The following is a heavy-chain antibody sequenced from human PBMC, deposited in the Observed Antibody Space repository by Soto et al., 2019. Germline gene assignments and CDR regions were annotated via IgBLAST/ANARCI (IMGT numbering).Heavy chain of an antibody. D-gene: IGHD3-22*01. V-gene: IGHV4-61*01. CDR3: ARQKPSYDSSGYYSVFDP. Sequence: SETLSLTCTVSGGSINTVNYYWSWIRQSPDEGLEWIGYIYYSGSTNYSPFLKSRVTISVDTSKNQFSLKLSSVTAADTAVYYTARQKPSYDSSGYYSVFDPWGQGTLVTVSP. J-gene: IGHJ5*02. CDR1: GGSINTVNYY. CDR2: IYYSGST.